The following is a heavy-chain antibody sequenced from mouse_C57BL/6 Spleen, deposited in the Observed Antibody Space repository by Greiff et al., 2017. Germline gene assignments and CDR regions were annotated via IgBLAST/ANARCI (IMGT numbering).Heavy chain of an antibody. CDR2: IDPSASYT. V-gene: IGHV1-59*01. Sequence: QVQLQQPGAELVRPGTSVTLSCKASGYTFTSYWMHWVKQRPGQGLEWIGVIDPSASYTNYNQKFKGKATLTVDTSSSTAYMQLSSLTSEDSAVYYCARSGNYYGSSFDYWGQGTTLTVSS. CDR1: GYTFTSYW. D-gene: IGHD1-1*01. CDR3: ARSGNYYGSSFDY. J-gene: IGHJ2*01.